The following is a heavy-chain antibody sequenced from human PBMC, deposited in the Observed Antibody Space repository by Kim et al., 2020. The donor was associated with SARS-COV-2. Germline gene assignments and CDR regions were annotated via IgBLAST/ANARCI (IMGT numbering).Heavy chain of an antibody. V-gene: IGHV1-69*10. D-gene: IGHD1-26*01. CDR3: ALEETSGTYCWQH. CDR2: IIPIFVIV. J-gene: IGHJ1*01. Sequence: SVKVSCKSSGGAFSSYVISWVRQAPGQGLEWMGGIIPIFVIVNYAQKFQGRVTITADISTITAYMELNSLTSDDTAVYFCALEETSGTYCWQHWGQGTLVTVSS. CDR1: GGAFSSYV.